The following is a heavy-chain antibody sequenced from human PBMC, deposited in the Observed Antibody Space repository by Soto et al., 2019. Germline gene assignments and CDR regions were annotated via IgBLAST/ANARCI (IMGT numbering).Heavy chain of an antibody. CDR3: ARLWFGERYNWFDP. D-gene: IGHD3-10*01. CDR1: GGSISSYY. J-gene: IGHJ5*02. Sequence: PSETLSLTCTVSGGSISSYYWSWIRQPPGKGLEWIGYIYYSGSTNYNPSLKSRVTISVDTSKSQFSLKLSSVTAADTAVYYCARLWFGERYNWFDPWGQGTLVTVSS. CDR2: IYYSGST. V-gene: IGHV4-59*01.